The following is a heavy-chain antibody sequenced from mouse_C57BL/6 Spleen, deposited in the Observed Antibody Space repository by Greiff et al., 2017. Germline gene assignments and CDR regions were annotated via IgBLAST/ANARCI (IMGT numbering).Heavy chain of an antibody. Sequence: VQLQQSGAELVRPGASVKLSCTASGFNFKDDYMHWVKQRPEQGLEWIGWIDPEHGDTEYASKFQGKATITANTSSNTAYLQLSSLTSDDTAVYYGTAPYYYGSIADACWGQGVLVTVAA. D-gene: IGHD1-1*01. CDR1: GFNFKDDY. CDR3: TAPYYYGSIADAC. J-gene: IGHJ3*01. V-gene: IGHV14-4*01. CDR2: IDPEHGDT.